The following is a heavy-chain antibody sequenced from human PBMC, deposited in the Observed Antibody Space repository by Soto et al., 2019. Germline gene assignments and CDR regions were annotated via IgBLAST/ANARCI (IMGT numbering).Heavy chain of an antibody. Sequence: PSETLSLTCAVYGGSFSGYYWSWIRQPPGKGLEWIGEINHSGSTNYNPSLKSRVTISVDTSKNQFSLKLSSVTAADTAVYYCARKRPTYYYGSGSVKGGWFDPWGQGTLVTVSS. CDR2: INHSGST. CDR1: GGSFSGYY. V-gene: IGHV4-34*01. D-gene: IGHD3-10*01. J-gene: IGHJ5*02. CDR3: ARKRPTYYYGSGSVKGGWFDP.